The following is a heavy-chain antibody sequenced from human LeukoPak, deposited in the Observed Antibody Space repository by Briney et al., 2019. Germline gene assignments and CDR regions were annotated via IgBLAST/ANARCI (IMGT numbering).Heavy chain of an antibody. D-gene: IGHD6-19*01. CDR2: ISSSSSYI. CDR3: ARGPQWLVHDYFDY. J-gene: IGHJ4*02. Sequence: GGSLRLSCAASGFTFSSYSMNWVRQAPGKGLEWVSSISSSSSYIYYADSVKGRFTISRDNAKNSLYLQMNSLRAEDTAVYYCARGPQWLVHDYFDYWGQGTLVTVSS. CDR1: GFTFSSYS. V-gene: IGHV3-21*01.